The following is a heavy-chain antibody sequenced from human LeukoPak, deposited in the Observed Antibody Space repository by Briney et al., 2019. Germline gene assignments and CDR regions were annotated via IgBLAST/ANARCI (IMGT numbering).Heavy chain of an antibody. V-gene: IGHV3-23*01. Sequence: GGSLRLSCVASGFTYNSHAMSWVRQAPGKGLEWVSGTSANGANTYYTDSVRGRFTISRDNSKNTVYLQMSSLSAEDTAIYYCAKDQGFSYYYLDYWGQGILVTVSS. J-gene: IGHJ4*02. CDR2: TSANGANT. CDR1: GFTYNSHA. D-gene: IGHD5-18*01. CDR3: AKDQGFSYYYLDY.